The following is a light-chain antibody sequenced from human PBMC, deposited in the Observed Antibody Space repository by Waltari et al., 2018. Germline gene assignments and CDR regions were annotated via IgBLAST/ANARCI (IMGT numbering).Light chain of an antibody. V-gene: IGLV1-40*01. CDR1: SSNIGAGHD. J-gene: IGLJ3*02. CDR2: VNT. CDR3: QSFDIRLSGGVV. Sequence: QSVLTQPPSMSGAPGQRVTISCTGSSSNIGAGHDVHWYQVFPGTAPKLLIFVNTNLPSGVPDRFSGSKSDTSASLAIGGLQAEDEADYYCQSFDIRLSGGVVFGGGTKVTVL.